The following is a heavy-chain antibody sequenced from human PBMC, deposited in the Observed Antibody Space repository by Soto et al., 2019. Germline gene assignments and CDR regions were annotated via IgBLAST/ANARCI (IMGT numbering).Heavy chain of an antibody. CDR3: AKGQHCSSTSCYFYSYGMDV. CDR2: ISYDGSNK. J-gene: IGHJ6*02. D-gene: IGHD2-2*01. V-gene: IGHV3-30*18. CDR1: GFIFNTYD. Sequence: QVQLVESGGGVVQPGRSLRLSCAASGFIFNTYDMHWVRQAPCKGLEWVAVISYDGSNKYYADSVNGRLTISGDNSKKMLYLQLNSLRPEDTAVYYCAKGQHCSSTSCYFYSYGMDVWGQGTKVAVSS.